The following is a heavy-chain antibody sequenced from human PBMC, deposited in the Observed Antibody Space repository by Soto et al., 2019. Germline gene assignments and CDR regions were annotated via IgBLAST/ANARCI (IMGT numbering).Heavy chain of an antibody. Sequence: GASVKVSCKASGYTFTSYDINWVRQATGQGLEWMGWMNPNSGNTGYAQKFQGRVTMTRNTSISTAYRELSSLRSEDTAVYYCARDAPGVTTSAFDIWGQGTMVTVSS. D-gene: IGHD4-17*01. V-gene: IGHV1-8*01. CDR1: GYTFTSYD. CDR3: ARDAPGVTTSAFDI. CDR2: MNPNSGNT. J-gene: IGHJ3*02.